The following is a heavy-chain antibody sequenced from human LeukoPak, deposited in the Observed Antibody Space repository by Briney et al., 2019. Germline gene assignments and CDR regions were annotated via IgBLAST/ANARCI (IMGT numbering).Heavy chain of an antibody. Sequence: SSQTLSLTCTVSGASISSGTYSWSWIWQPPGEGLEWIGYIYHTGSTYYNPSLKGRVTISVDRSKNQFSLNLNFVTAADTALYYCARGDGSGSGRWFDPWGQGTLITVSS. D-gene: IGHD3-10*01. CDR1: GASISSGTYS. CDR2: IYHTGST. V-gene: IGHV4-30-2*01. CDR3: ARGDGSGSGRWFDP. J-gene: IGHJ5*02.